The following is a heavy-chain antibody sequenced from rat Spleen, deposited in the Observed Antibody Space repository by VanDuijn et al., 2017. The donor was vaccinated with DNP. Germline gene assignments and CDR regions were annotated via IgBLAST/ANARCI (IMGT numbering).Heavy chain of an antibody. D-gene: IGHD1-11*01. CDR3: ARDAGGPFDY. J-gene: IGHJ2*01. V-gene: IGHV5-31*01. CDR1: GFTFNNYY. CDR2: ISNGGGST. Sequence: EVQLVESGGGLVQPGKSLKLSCSASGFTFNNYYMTWIRQVPGTGLEWVASISNGGGSTYYPDSVKGRFTISRDNAKNTLQLQMNNRRSEDTATYYCARDAGGPFDYWGQGVMVTVSS.